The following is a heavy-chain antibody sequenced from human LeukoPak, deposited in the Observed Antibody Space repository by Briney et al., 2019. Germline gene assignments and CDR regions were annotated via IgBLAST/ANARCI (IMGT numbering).Heavy chain of an antibody. CDR1: GGSFSGYY. CDR3: ATLYYDSSGYI. D-gene: IGHD3-22*01. Sequence: ASETLSLXCAVYGGSFSGYYWSWIRRPPGKGLEWIGEINHSGSTNYNPSLKSRVTISVDTSKNQFSLKLSSVTAADTAVYYCATLYYDSSGYIWGQGTMVTVSS. CDR2: INHSGST. J-gene: IGHJ3*02. V-gene: IGHV4-34*01.